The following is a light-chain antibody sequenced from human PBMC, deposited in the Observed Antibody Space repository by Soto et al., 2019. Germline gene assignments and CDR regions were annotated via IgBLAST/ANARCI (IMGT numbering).Light chain of an antibody. CDR2: SVS. Sequence: DIQLTQSPSSVSASVGDRVTITCRASQGVSGWLAWYQQKPGKAPKLLIYSVSSLQSGVPTRFSGRGSGTDFALTISSLQPDDSATYFCQQANGFPVAFGGGTRVEIK. V-gene: IGKV1-12*01. CDR3: QQANGFPVA. J-gene: IGKJ4*01. CDR1: QGVSGW.